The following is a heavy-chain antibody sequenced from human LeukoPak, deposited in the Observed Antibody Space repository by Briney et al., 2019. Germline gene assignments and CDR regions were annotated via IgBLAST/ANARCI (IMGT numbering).Heavy chain of an antibody. CDR2: ISYDGSNK. CDR1: GFTFSIYA. CDR3: AKYGDYGYYFDY. D-gene: IGHD4-17*01. V-gene: IGHV3-30-3*01. J-gene: IGHJ4*02. Sequence: GGSLRLSCAASGFTFSIYAMHWVRQAPGKGLEWVALISYDGSNKDYADSVWGRFTISRDNSKNTLYMQMNSLRAEDTAVYYCAKYGDYGYYFDYWGQGTLVTVSS.